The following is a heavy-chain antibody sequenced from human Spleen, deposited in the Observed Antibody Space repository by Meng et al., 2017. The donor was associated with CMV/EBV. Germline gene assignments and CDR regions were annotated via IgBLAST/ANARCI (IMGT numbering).Heavy chain of an antibody. CDR1: GFTFSSYS. V-gene: IGHV3-21*01. D-gene: IGHD4-11*01. CDR3: ARDQQGLQAFNDGMDV. Sequence: GSLRLSCAASGFTFSSYSTNWVRQAPGKGLEWVSSISSSSSYIYYADSVKGRFTISRDNAKNSLYLQMNSLRAEDTAVYYCARDQQGLQAFNDGMDVWGQGTTVTVSS. J-gene: IGHJ6*02. CDR2: ISSSSSYI.